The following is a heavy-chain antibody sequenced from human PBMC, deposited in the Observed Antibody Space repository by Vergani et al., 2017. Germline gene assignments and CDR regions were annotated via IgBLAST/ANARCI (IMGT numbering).Heavy chain of an antibody. V-gene: IGHV3-30*02. CDR3: AKHFRGWGMDY. Sequence: QVQLVESGGGVVQRGGSLRLSCATSGFTLSNYDMQWIRQGPGKGLEFVAFIQFDGSNQYYAYSVKGRFTLSRDFSKNTLYLQMNSLRTDDTATYYCAKHFRGWGMDYGGQGTQV. D-gene: IGHD3-16*01. CDR2: IQFDGSNQ. J-gene: IGHJ4*02. CDR1: GFTLSNYD.